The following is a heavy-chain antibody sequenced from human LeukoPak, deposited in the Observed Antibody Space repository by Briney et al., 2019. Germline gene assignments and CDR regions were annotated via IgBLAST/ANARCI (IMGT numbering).Heavy chain of an antibody. CDR2: IKEDGTET. V-gene: IGHV3-7*03. CDR1: GFTVSSNY. Sequence: GSLRLSCAASGFTVSSNYMSWVRQAPGKGLEWVANIKEDGTETYYVDSVKGRFTISRDNAKNSLYLQMNSLRVEDTAVYYCAKEGRSLQTYWGQGTLVTVSS. D-gene: IGHD5-24*01. J-gene: IGHJ4*02. CDR3: AKEGRSLQTY.